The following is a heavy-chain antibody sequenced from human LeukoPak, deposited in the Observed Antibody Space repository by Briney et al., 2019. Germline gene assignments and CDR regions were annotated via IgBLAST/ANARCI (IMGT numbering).Heavy chain of an antibody. CDR2: ISSSGSTI. Sequence: PGGSLRLSCAASGFTFSDYYMSWIRQAPGKGLEWVSYISSSGSTIYYADSVKGRFTISRDNAKNSLYLQMNSLRAEDTAVYYCARANCGGDCSDYYYYGMDVWGQGTTVTVSS. D-gene: IGHD2-21*02. CDR1: GFTFSDYY. J-gene: IGHJ6*02. V-gene: IGHV3-11*01. CDR3: ARANCGGDCSDYYYYGMDV.